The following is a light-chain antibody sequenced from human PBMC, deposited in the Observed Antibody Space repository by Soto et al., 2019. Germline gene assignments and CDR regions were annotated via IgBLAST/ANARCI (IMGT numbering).Light chain of an antibody. Sequence: EIVLTQSPGTLSLSPGERATLSCRASQSVSTTYLAWYQQKPGQAPRLLIYGASSRATGIPVRFRGSGSGAEFTLTISSLHSEDSAVYYCHHYYSWPRGTFGPGTKVEIK. CDR2: GAS. CDR1: QSVSTTY. V-gene: IGKV3-20*01. J-gene: IGKJ3*01. CDR3: HHYYSWPRGT.